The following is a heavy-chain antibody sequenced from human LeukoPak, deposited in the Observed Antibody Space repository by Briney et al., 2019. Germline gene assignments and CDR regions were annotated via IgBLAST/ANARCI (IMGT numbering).Heavy chain of an antibody. V-gene: IGHV3-23*01. CDR3: AKDPIQLWLDPPDY. Sequence: GGSLRLSCAASGFTFSSYAMSWVRQAPGKGLEWVSAISGSGGSTYCADSVKGRFTISRDNSKNTLYLQMNSLRAEDTAVYYCAKDPIQLWLDPPDYWGQGTLVTVSS. CDR2: ISGSGGST. J-gene: IGHJ4*02. D-gene: IGHD5-18*01. CDR1: GFTFSSYA.